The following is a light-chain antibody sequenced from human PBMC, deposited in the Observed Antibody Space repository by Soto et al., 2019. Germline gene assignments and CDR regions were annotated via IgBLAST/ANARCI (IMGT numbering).Light chain of an antibody. J-gene: IGKJ4*01. CDR1: QDISRA. V-gene: IGKV1-9*01. CDR3: QQLYGYPLT. CDR2: PAS. Sequence: IQLTQSPSSLSATVGDRVTITCRASQDISRALARYQQKPGKAPNLLISPASNLQSGVPSRFSGSGSGTDFTLTINGLQPEDFATYWCQQLYGYPLTFGGGSKVEIK.